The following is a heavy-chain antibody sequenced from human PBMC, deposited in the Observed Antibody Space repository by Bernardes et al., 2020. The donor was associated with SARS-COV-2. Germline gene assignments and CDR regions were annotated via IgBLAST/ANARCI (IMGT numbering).Heavy chain of an antibody. D-gene: IGHD2-2*01. CDR3: ARVGWRVPAATDAFDI. V-gene: IGHV3-74*03. CDR1: GFTFSSYW. J-gene: IGHJ3*02. CDR2: INSDGSTT. Sequence: GSLSLSCGASGFTFSSYWMHWVRQAPGKGLVWVSRINSDGSTTKYAASVKGRFTISRDNAQNTLYLQMNSLRAEDTAVYYCARVGWRVPAATDAFDIWGLGTMVTVSS.